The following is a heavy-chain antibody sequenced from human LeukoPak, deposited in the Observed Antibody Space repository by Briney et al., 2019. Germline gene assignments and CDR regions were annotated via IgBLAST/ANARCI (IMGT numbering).Heavy chain of an antibody. Sequence: GGSLRLSCGTSGFTFSNYGMHWVRQAPGKGLEWVAVIWYDGDNKYHTDSVKGRFTISRDDSKNTLFLQMNSLRAEDTAVYHCARDRGVRGIYSYGIEVWGQGTTVTV. CDR3: ARDRGVRGIYSYGIEV. CDR2: IWYDGDNK. D-gene: IGHD3-16*01. CDR1: GFTFSNYG. V-gene: IGHV3-33*01. J-gene: IGHJ6*02.